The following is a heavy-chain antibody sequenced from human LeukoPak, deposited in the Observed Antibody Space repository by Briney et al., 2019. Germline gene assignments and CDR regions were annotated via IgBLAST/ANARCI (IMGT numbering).Heavy chain of an antibody. CDR1: GYSISSGYY. J-gene: IGHJ6*03. CDR2: IYHSGST. Sequence: PSETLSLTCTVSGYSISSGYYWGWIRQPPGKGLEWIGSIYHSGSTYYNPSLKSRVTISVDTSKNQFSLKLSSVTAADTAVYYCARGWGTQGEYMDVWGKGTTVTVSS. V-gene: IGHV4-38-2*02. CDR3: ARGWGTQGEYMDV. D-gene: IGHD1-14*01.